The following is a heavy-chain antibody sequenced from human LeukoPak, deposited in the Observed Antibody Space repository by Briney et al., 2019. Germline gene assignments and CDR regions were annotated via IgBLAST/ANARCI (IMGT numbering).Heavy chain of an antibody. J-gene: IGHJ4*02. Sequence: PSETLSLTCAVSGGSISSSNWWSWVRQPPGKGLEWIGEIYHGSTNYNPSLKSRVTISVDKSKNQFSLKLSSVTAADTAVYYCARGTTVTDYFDYWGQGTLVTVSS. V-gene: IGHV4-4*02. CDR2: IYHGST. CDR1: GGSISSSNW. D-gene: IGHD4-17*01. CDR3: ARGTTVTDYFDY.